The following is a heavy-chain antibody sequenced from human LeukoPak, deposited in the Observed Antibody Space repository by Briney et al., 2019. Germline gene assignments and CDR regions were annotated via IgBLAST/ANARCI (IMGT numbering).Heavy chain of an antibody. CDR2: IYSGDST. CDR1: GLTVSNNY. D-gene: IGHD1-26*01. V-gene: IGHV3-66*01. CDR3: ARDYSGSYSRFDY. Sequence: GGSLRLSCAASGLTVSNNYMSWVRQAPGKGPEWVSIIYSGDSTSYADSVKGRFTISRDNSKNTLYLQMNSLRAEDTAVYYCARDYSGSYSRFDYWGQGTLVTVSS. J-gene: IGHJ4*02.